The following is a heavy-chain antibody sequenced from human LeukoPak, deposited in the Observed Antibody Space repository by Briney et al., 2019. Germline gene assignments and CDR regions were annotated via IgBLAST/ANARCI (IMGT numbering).Heavy chain of an antibody. CDR3: ARGSSGYYRFDY. V-gene: IGHV4-59*10. D-gene: IGHD3-22*01. J-gene: IGHJ4*02. CDR1: GGSFSGYY. Sequence: SETLSLTCAVYGGSFSGYYWSWIRQPAGKGLEWIGRVYSSGSANYNPSLKSRVTMSVDTSKNQFSLKLSSVTTADTAVYYCARGSSGYYRFDYWGQGTLVTVSS. CDR2: VYSSGSA.